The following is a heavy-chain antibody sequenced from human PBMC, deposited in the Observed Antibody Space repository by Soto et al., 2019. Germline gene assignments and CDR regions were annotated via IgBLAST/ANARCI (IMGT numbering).Heavy chain of an antibody. Sequence: TGGSLRLSCAASGFTFSSYGMHWVRQAPGKGLEWVAVISYDGSNKYYADSVKGRFTISRDNSKNTLYLQMNSLRAEDTAVYYCAKAIPNMVRGVTYYGMDVWGQGTTVTVSS. CDR2: ISYDGSNK. J-gene: IGHJ6*02. V-gene: IGHV3-30*18. D-gene: IGHD3-10*01. CDR1: GFTFSSYG. CDR3: AKAIPNMVRGVTYYGMDV.